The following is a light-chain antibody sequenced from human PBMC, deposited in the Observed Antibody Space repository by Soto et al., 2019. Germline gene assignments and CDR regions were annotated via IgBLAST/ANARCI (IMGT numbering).Light chain of an antibody. V-gene: IGKV1-5*03. CDR3: QQYNSYSYT. Sequence: DIQMTQSPSSLSASVGDRVTITCRASQSITGWLAWFQQKPGKAPKLLISKASSLQSGVPSRFSGSGSGTEFTLTISSLQPDDFATYYCQQYNSYSYTFGQGTKVDIK. J-gene: IGKJ2*01. CDR2: KAS. CDR1: QSITGW.